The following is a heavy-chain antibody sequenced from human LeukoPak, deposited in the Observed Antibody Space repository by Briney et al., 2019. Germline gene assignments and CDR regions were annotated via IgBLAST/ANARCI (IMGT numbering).Heavy chain of an antibody. V-gene: IGHV3-48*02. J-gene: IGHJ4*02. Sequence: GALRLSCAASGFTFSAYNINWVRQAPGKGLEWISYISTTGTTIHYADSVKGRFVISRDNAKSSLYLQMNILREEDAAVYYCARVWPDYSGVDYWGQGTLVTVSS. CDR3: ARVWPDYSGVDY. CDR1: GFTFSAYN. D-gene: IGHD2-21*01. CDR2: ISTTGTTI.